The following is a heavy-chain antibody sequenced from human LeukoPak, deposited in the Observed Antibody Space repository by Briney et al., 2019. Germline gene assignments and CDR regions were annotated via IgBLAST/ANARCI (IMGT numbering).Heavy chain of an antibody. CDR1: GGSISSGGYY. CDR2: IYYSGST. V-gene: IGHV4-31*03. Sequence: SETLSLTCTVSGGSISSGGYYWGWIRQHPGKGLEWIGYIYYSGSTYYNPSLKSRVTISVDTSKNQFSLKLSSVTAADTAVYYCARGLDFKYYYDSSGYYYYFDYWGQGTLVTVSS. J-gene: IGHJ4*02. CDR3: ARGLDFKYYYDSSGYYYYFDY. D-gene: IGHD3-22*01.